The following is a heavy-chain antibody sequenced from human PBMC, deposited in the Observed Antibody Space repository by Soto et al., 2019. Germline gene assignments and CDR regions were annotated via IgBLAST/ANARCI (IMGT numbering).Heavy chain of an antibody. CDR3: ASSKGDSSSPKYYYYGMDV. J-gene: IGHJ6*02. CDR2: IYPGDSDT. CDR1: GYSFTSYW. Sequence: GESLKISCKGSGYSFTSYWIGWVRQMPGKGLEWMGIIYPGDSDTRYSPSFQGQVTISADKSISTAYLQWSSLKASDTAMYYCASSKGDSSSPKYYYYGMDVWGQGTTVTVSS. V-gene: IGHV5-51*01. D-gene: IGHD6-6*01.